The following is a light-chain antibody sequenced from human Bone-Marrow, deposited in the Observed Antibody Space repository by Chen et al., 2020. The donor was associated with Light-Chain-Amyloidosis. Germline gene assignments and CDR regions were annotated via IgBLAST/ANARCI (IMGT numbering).Light chain of an antibody. CDR1: RSSIGTNT. J-gene: IGLJ2*01. V-gene: IGLV1-44*01. Sequence: QSVLTQPPSASGTPGQRVTISCSGSRSSIGTNTVNWYQQFPGTAPKLLIYFNSQRPSGVPDRFSGSKSGTSASLAISGIQSDDEADYFCAAWDDGLNGVLFGGGTKLTVL. CDR2: FNS. CDR3: AAWDDGLNGVL.